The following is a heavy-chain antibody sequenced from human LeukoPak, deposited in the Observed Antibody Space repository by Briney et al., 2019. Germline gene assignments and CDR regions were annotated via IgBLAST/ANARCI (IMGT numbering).Heavy chain of an antibody. CDR1: GYTFTSYD. CDR2: MNPNSGNK. V-gene: IGHV1-8*03. CDR3: ARGRGVGARYYFDY. Sequence: ASVKVSCKASGYTFTSYDINWVRQATGQGLEWMGWMNPNSGNKGYAQKFQGRVTITRNTAISKAYMELSSLRSEDTAVYYCARGRGVGARYYFDYWGQGTLVTVSS. J-gene: IGHJ4*02. D-gene: IGHD1-26*01.